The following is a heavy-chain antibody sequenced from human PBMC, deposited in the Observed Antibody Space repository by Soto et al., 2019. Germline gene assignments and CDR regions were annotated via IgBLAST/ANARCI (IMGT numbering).Heavy chain of an antibody. CDR2: IFYSGST. V-gene: IGHV4-59*01. J-gene: IGHJ3*02. CDR3: ARMSVDTAMDDAFDI. Sequence: SETLSLTCTVSGGSISSYYWSWIRQPPGKGLEWIGYIFYSGSTNYNPSLKRRVTISVDTSKNQFSLKLCSVTAADTAVYYCARMSVDTAMDDAFDIWGQGTLVTVSS. CDR1: GGSISSYY. D-gene: IGHD5-18*01.